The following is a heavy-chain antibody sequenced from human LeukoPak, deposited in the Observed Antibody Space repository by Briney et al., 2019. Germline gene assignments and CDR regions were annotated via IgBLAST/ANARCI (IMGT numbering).Heavy chain of an antibody. CDR2: INPHGGGT. CDR3: ARGRLTTGTNYYYYMDV. V-gene: IGHV1-2*02. Sequence: ASVKVSYKASGYTFTGYYMHWVRQAPGQGLEWMGWINPHGGGTNFAPKFQDRVTMTSDTSISTAYMELSRLRSDDSAVYYCARGRLTTGTNYYYYMDVWGKGTTVTVSS. CDR1: GYTFTGYY. D-gene: IGHD1-7*01. J-gene: IGHJ6*03.